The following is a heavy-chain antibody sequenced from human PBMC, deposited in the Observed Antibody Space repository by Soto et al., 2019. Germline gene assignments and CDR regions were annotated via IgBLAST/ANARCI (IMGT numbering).Heavy chain of an antibody. V-gene: IGHV4-34*01. CDR2: INHSGST. CDR1: GFTFSDYY. CDR3: ARGFYYDSSGYSAWGPFDY. Sequence: LRLSCAASGFTFSDYYMSWIRQAPGKGLEWIGEINHSGSTNYNPSLKSRVTISVDTSKNQFSLKLSSVTAADTAVYYCARGFYYDSSGYSAWGPFDYCGQGTLVTVSS. D-gene: IGHD3-22*01. J-gene: IGHJ4*02.